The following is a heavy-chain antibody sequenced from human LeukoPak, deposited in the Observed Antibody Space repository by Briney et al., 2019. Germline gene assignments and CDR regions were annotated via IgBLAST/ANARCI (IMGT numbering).Heavy chain of an antibody. J-gene: IGHJ4*02. CDR3: ARGEYYDYVWGSYRRFDY. V-gene: IGHV1-69*06. D-gene: IGHD3-16*02. Sequence: SVKVSCKASGGTFSSYAISWVRQAPGQGLEWMGGIIPIFGTANYAQKFQGRVTITADKSTSTAYMELSSLRSEDTAVYYCARGEYYDYVWGSYRRFDYWGQGTLVTVSS. CDR1: GGTFSSYA. CDR2: IIPIFGTA.